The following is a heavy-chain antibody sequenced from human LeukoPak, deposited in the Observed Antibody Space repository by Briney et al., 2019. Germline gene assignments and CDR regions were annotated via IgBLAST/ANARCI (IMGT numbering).Heavy chain of an antibody. J-gene: IGHJ4*02. V-gene: IGHV3-33*01. CDR2: IWYDGSNK. CDR3: GTTSSYGDYPYYFDY. Sequence: GGSLRLSCAASGFTFSSYGMHWVRQAPGKGLEWVAVIWYDGSNKYYADSVKGRFTISGDNSKNTLYLQMNSLRAEDTAVYYCGTTSSYGDYPYYFDYWGQGTLVTVSS. D-gene: IGHD4-17*01. CDR1: GFTFSSYG.